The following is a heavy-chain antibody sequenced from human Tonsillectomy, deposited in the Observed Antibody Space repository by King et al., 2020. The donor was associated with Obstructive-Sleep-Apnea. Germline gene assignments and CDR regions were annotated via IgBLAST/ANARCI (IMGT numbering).Heavy chain of an antibody. D-gene: IGHD6-19*01. J-gene: IGHJ4*02. Sequence: VQLVESGGGLVQPGGSLRLSCAASEFTFSSYAMSWVRQAPGKGLEWGSSISVSTNNTYYADSVKGRFTISRDNSKNTLYLQMNSLRAEDTAVFYCAKASGQWLAPFDYWGQGTLVTVSS. V-gene: IGHV3-23*04. CDR2: ISVSTNNT. CDR3: AKASGQWLAPFDY. CDR1: EFTFSSYA.